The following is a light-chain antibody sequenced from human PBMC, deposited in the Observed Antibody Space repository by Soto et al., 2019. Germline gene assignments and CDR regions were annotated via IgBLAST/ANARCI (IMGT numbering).Light chain of an antibody. CDR2: GAS. Sequence: EIVLTQSPGTLSLSPGERATLSCRASQSVTSNNLAWYQQKPGQAPRLLIYGASSRATGIPDRFSGSGSGTDFTPTIGRLEPQDSAMYYCQQYVISVTFGQGTRLEIK. CDR1: QSVTSNN. J-gene: IGKJ5*01. CDR3: QQYVISVT. V-gene: IGKV3-20*01.